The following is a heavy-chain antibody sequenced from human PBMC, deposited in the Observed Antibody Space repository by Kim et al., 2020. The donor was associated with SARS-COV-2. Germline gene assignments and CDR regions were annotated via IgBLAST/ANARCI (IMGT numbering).Heavy chain of an antibody. CDR1: RDSMSSYH. J-gene: IGHJ6*02. Sequence: SETLSLTCTVSRDSMSSYHWSWIRQPPGRGLEWIGYIYNTGTTEYNPALQSRVTISVDTSKSQFSLRLNSVTAADTAIYYCAATLLSRGLLSFYYALDVCGQGTTVAVSS. CDR3: AATLLSRGLLSFYYALDV. D-gene: IGHD2-21*02. V-gene: IGHV4-59*01. CDR2: IYNTGTT.